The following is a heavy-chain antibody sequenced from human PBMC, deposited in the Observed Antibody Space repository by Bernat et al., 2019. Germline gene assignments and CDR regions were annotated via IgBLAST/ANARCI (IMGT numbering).Heavy chain of an antibody. D-gene: IGHD3-22*01. CDR1: GFTFSSYA. CDR2: ISGSGGST. CDR3: ARSSYDSSGYYYVFDY. J-gene: IGHJ4*02. Sequence: VQLVESGGGVVQPGRSLRLSCAASGFTFSSYAMSWVRQAPGKGLEWVSAISGSGGSTYYADSVKGRFTISRDNSKNTLYLQMNSLRAEDTAVYYCARSSYDSSGYYYVFDYWGQGTLVTVSS. V-gene: IGHV3-23*04.